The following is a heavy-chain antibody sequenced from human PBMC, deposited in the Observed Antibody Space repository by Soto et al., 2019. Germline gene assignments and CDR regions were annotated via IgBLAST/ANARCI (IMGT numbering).Heavy chain of an antibody. CDR3: ARDTGWGLGY. J-gene: IGHJ4*02. CDR1: GDSINSNYC. V-gene: IGHV4-4*02. CDR2: IYYSGGT. Sequence: QVQLQESGPGLVRPSGTLSLTCAVSGDSINSNYCWTWVRQPPGKGLEWIAEIYYSGGTSYNPSLKNRVTISMHKSKKQFSLNLTSVTAADTAMYYCARDTGWGLGYWGQGTLVTVSS. D-gene: IGHD6-19*01.